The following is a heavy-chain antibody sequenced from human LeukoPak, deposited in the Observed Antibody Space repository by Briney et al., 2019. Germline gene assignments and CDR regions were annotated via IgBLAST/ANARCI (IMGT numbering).Heavy chain of an antibody. CDR2: IYSGGST. V-gene: IGHV3-66*01. CDR1: GFTVSSNY. Sequence: PGGSLRLSRAASGFTVSSNYMTWVRQAPGKGLEWVSVIYSGGSTYYADSVKGRFTISSDNSRNTLFLQMNSLRAEDTAVYYCARVFGGTYGGDYWGQGTLVTVSS. D-gene: IGHD1-26*01. CDR3: ARVFGGTYGGDY. J-gene: IGHJ4*02.